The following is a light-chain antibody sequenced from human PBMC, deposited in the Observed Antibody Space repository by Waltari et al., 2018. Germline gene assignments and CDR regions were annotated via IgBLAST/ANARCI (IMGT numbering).Light chain of an antibody. CDR2: STN. CDR1: SGSVSTGYY. V-gene: IGLV8-61*01. J-gene: IGLJ2*01. Sequence: QTVVTQEPSFSVSPGGTVTLTCGLSSGSVSTGYYPIWYQQTPGQAPRTLIFSTNTRSSGVPDRFSGSILGNKAALTITGAQADDESDYYCVLYMGRGISIFGGGTKVTVL. CDR3: VLYMGRGISI.